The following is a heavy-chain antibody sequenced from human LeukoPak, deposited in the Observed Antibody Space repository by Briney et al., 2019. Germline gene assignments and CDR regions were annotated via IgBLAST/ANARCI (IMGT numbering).Heavy chain of an antibody. J-gene: IGHJ3*02. Sequence: PGGSLRLSCAASGLTFRNYAMSWVRQAPGKGLEWVSIMSGTGDSTYYAASMKGRFTISRDNPRNTVYLQMNSLGAEDTAVYFCAKADATIGGAFDIWGQGTMVTVSS. CDR1: GLTFRNYA. D-gene: IGHD3-3*01. CDR2: MSGTGDST. V-gene: IGHV3-23*01. CDR3: AKADATIGGAFDI.